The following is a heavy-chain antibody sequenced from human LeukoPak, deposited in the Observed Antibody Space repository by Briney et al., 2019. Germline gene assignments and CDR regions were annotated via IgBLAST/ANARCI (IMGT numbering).Heavy chain of an antibody. CDR1: GGSISSDNW. Sequence: PSETLSLTCAVSGGSISSDNWWSWVRPPPGKGLEWIGEIYHSGGTNYNPSLKSRITISVDKSKNQFSLILSSVTAADTAVYYCSRPYYYYMDVWGKGTTVTVSS. CDR2: IYHSGGT. V-gene: IGHV4-4*02. J-gene: IGHJ6*03. CDR3: SRPYYYYMDV.